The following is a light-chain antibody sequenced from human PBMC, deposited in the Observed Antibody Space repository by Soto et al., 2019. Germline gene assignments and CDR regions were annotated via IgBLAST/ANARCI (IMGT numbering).Light chain of an antibody. J-gene: IGLJ2*01. Sequence: QSVLTQPPSVSEAPRQRVTISCSGSSSNIGNNVVNWYQQLPGKAPKLLIYYDDLVPSGVSARFSGSQSGDTASLTISGLQAADEAYYYCCSRLFGGGTKLTVL. CDR1: SSNIGNNV. CDR2: YDD. V-gene: IGLV1-36*01. CDR3: CSRL.